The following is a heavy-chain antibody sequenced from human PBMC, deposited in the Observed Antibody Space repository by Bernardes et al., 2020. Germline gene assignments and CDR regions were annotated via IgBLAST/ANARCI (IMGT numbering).Heavy chain of an antibody. CDR3: ARDLYSGYPLDTVTTVYFDY. CDR1: GGTFSSYA. CDR2: IIPIFGTA. D-gene: IGHD5-12*01. Sequence: SVKVSCKASGGTFSSYAISWVRQAPGQGLEWMGGIIPIFGTANYAQKFQGRVTITADKSTSTAYMELSSLRSEDTAVYYCARDLYSGYPLDTVTTVYFDYWGQGTLVTVSS. J-gene: IGHJ4*02. V-gene: IGHV1-69*06.